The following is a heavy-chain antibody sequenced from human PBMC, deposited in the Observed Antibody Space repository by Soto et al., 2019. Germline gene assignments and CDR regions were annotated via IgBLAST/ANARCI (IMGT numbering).Heavy chain of an antibody. Sequence: QVQLVESGGGVVQPGRSLRLSCAASGFTFSSYGMHWVRQAPGKGLAWVAVMWYDGSNKYYAASVKGRFTISRDNSKNTLYLQMNSLRAEDTAVYYCARAAGYCSGGSCYPYDAFDICCQGTMVTVSS. CDR1: GFTFSSYG. V-gene: IGHV3-33*01. J-gene: IGHJ3*02. CDR3: ARAAGYCSGGSCYPYDAFDI. D-gene: IGHD2-15*01. CDR2: MWYDGSNK.